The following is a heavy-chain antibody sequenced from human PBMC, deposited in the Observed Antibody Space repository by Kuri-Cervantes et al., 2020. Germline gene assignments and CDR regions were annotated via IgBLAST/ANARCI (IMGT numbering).Heavy chain of an antibody. CDR2: ISYDGSNK. V-gene: IGHV3-30-3*02. Sequence: EGSLRLSWAASGFTFSSYAMHWVRQAPGKGLEWVAVISYDGSNKYYADSVKGRFTISRDNSKNTLYLHMNSLGAEDTAVYYCAKQLSYGLDSRGVDNWGQGTLVTVSS. CDR1: GFTFSSYA. CDR3: AKQLSYGLDSRGVDN. D-gene: IGHD2/OR15-2a*01. J-gene: IGHJ4*02.